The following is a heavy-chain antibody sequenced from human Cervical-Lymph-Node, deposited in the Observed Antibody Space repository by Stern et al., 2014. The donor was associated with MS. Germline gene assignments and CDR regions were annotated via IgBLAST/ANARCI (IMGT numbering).Heavy chain of an antibody. J-gene: IGHJ4*02. CDR2: VNPKSGNT. CDR3: ARTDGDLDY. CDR1: GYTFSNYD. D-gene: IGHD4-17*01. Sequence: QMQLVQSGAEVNKPGASVKVSCKASGYTFSNYDINWVRQATGQGLEWMGWVNPKSGNTGHAQKFQGRVSMTRSTSINTAYMELSSLTFEDTAMYYCARTDGDLDYWGQGTLVTVAS. V-gene: IGHV1-8*01.